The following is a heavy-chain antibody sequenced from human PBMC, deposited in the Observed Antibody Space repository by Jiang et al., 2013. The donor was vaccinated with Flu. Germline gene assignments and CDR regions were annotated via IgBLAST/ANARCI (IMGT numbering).Heavy chain of an antibody. CDR1: GGTFSSYA. CDR2: IIPIFGTA. Sequence: GAEVKKPGASVKVSCKASGGTFSSYAISWVRQAPGQGLEWMGGIIPIFGTANYAQKFQGRVTITADESTSTAYMELSSLRSEDTAVYYCATLGVYCGGDCSNFDYWGQGTLVTVSS. V-gene: IGHV1-69*13. D-gene: IGHD2-21*02. CDR3: ATLGVYCGGDCSNFDY. J-gene: IGHJ4*02.